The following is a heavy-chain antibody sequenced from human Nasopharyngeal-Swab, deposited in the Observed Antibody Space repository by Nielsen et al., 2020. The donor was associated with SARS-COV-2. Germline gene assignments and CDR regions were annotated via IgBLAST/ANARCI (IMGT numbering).Heavy chain of an antibody. CDR2: ISGSGDTT. J-gene: IGHJ3*02. CDR3: AKDRIRWPVDAFDI. CDR1: GFTFSSYA. D-gene: IGHD3-3*01. V-gene: IGHV3-23*01. Sequence: ESLKISCAASGFTFSSYAMSWVRQAPGKGLEWVSIISGSGDTTYYADSVKDRFTISRDNSKNTLYLQTNSLRVEDTAVYYCAKDRIRWPVDAFDIWGQGTLVTVSS.